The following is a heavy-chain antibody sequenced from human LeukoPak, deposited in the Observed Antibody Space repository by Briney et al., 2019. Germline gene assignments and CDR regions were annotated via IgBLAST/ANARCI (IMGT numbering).Heavy chain of an antibody. V-gene: IGHV3-15*01. CDR3: TTEGYIYGYHAFDI. D-gene: IGHD5-18*01. Sequence: GGSLRLSCAASGFTFSNAWMSWVRQAPGKGLEWVCRIRTKTNGGTTDYAAPVKGRFTISRADSKNTLYLQMNSLKTEDTAVYYRTTEGYIYGYHAFDIWGQGTMVTVSS. J-gene: IGHJ3*02. CDR1: GFTFSNAW. CDR2: IRTKTNGGTT.